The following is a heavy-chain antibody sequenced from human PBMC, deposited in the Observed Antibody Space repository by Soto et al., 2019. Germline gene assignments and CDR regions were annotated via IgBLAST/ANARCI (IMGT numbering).Heavy chain of an antibody. CDR3: ARGRSVRPATANWFDP. CDR2: IIPIFGTA. V-gene: IGHV1-69*13. D-gene: IGHD2-21*02. J-gene: IGHJ5*02. Sequence: SVKVSCKASGGTFSSYAISWVRQAPGQGLEWMGGIIPIFGTANYAQKFQGRVTITADESTSTAYMELSSLRSEDTAVYYCARGRSVRPATANWFDPWGQGTLVTVSS. CDR1: GGTFSSYA.